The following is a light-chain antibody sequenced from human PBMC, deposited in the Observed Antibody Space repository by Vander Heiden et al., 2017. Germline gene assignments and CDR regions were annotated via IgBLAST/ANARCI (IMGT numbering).Light chain of an antibody. Sequence: SQLSQSSSSLSASVGDRVTITCRASQIISSYLIWYQQKPGKAPKLLIYGASTLLSGVPSRFSGSGSGTDFTLTISSLQPEDFATYYCQQSYSTSHTFGQGTKVEIK. V-gene: IGKV1-39*01. CDR1: QIISSY. CDR3: QQSYSTSHT. CDR2: GAS. J-gene: IGKJ2*01.